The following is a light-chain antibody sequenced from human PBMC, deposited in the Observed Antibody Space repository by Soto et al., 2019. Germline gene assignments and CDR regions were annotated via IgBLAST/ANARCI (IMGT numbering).Light chain of an antibody. CDR3: QQYNSFPWT. J-gene: IGKJ1*01. CDR2: KAS. V-gene: IGKV1-5*03. Sequence: DIQMTQSPSTLSASVGDRVTLTCRASQSISSWLAWYQQKPGKAPKLLIYKASALQSGVPSRFSGSGSGTEFTLTISSLQPDDFATYYCQQYNSFPWTFGQGTEVEIK. CDR1: QSISSW.